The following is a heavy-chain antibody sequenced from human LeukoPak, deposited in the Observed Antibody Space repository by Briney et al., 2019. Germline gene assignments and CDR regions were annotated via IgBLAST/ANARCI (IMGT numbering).Heavy chain of an antibody. Sequence: GRSLRLSCAASGFTFSSYAMHWVRQAPGKGLEYVSAISSNGGSTYYANSVKGRFTISRDNSKNTLYLQMGSLRAEDMAVYYCARGGYYDSSGYYSISGFDYWGQGTLVTVSS. CDR1: GFTFSSYA. J-gene: IGHJ4*02. D-gene: IGHD3-22*01. V-gene: IGHV3-64*01. CDR2: ISSNGGST. CDR3: ARGGYYDSSGYYSISGFDY.